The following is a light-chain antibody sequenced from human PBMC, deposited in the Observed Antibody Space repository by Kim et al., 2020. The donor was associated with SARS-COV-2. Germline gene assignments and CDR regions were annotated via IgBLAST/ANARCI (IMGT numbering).Light chain of an antibody. V-gene: IGKV2-30*01. J-gene: IGKJ2*01. CDR2: KVS. CDR1: QSLVSSNGNTY. CDR3: MRGTNPYT. Sequence: GLPASYYCRSSQSLVSSNGNTYLNWFHQRPGQSARRLIYKVSNRDSGVPDRFSGSGSGTYFTLKISRVEAEDVGVYYCMRGTNPYTFGQGTELEI.